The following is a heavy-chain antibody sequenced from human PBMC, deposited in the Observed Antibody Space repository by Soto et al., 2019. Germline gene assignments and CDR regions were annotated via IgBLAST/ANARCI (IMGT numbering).Heavy chain of an antibody. CDR1: GGSISSGGYY. V-gene: IGHV4-31*03. Sequence: SETLSLTCTVSGGSISSGGYYWSWIRQHPGKGLEWIGYIYYSGSTYYNPSLKSRVTISVDTSKNQFSLKLSSVTAADTAVYYCAREASIAAASRGVLYYFDYWGQGTLVTVSS. J-gene: IGHJ4*02. CDR2: IYYSGST. D-gene: IGHD6-13*01. CDR3: AREASIAAASRGVLYYFDY.